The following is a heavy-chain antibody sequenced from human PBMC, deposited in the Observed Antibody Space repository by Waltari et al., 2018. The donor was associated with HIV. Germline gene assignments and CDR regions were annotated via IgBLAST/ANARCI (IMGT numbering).Heavy chain of an antibody. CDR1: GYTFTNYG. V-gene: IGHV1-18*01. J-gene: IGHJ4*02. Sequence: QVHLVQSGAELRKPGASVTVSCKASGYTFTNYGITWVRQAPGQELEWMGWISGYNGDTKYAQKVRGRVTMTTDTSTSTAYLEMGSLRFDDTAVYYCARDHYYGSSGYYSDYWGQGTLVTVSS. CDR3: ARDHYYGSSGYYSDY. CDR2: ISGYNGDT. D-gene: IGHD3-22*01.